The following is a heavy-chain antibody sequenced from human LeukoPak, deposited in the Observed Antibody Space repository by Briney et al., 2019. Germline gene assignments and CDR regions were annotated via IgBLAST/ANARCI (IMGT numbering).Heavy chain of an antibody. D-gene: IGHD6-13*01. Sequence: GGSLRLSCAASGFTFSDYYMSWIRQTPGKGLEWISYIRSSGSTIYYADSVKGRFTISRDNAKNSLYLQMNSLRAEDTAVYYFAREDYSSTWYTFDYWGQGTLVTVSS. CDR1: GFTFSDYY. CDR3: AREDYSSTWYTFDY. CDR2: IRSSGSTI. J-gene: IGHJ4*02. V-gene: IGHV3-11*04.